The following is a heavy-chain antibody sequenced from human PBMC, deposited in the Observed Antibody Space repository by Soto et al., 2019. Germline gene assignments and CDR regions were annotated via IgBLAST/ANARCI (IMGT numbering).Heavy chain of an antibody. V-gene: IGHV3-23*01. CDR2: ITSSGGGT. CDR1: GLTFGNYG. CDR3: AKTPVEIYDSSGYSFDH. J-gene: IGHJ4*02. D-gene: IGHD3-22*01. Sequence: GGSLRLSCITAGLTFGNYGISWVRQAPGKGLEWVSTITSSGGGTYYADSVRGRFSVSRDILRSTMYLQMNNLAAEDSATYYCAKTPVEIYDSSGYSFDHWGRGTMVTVSS.